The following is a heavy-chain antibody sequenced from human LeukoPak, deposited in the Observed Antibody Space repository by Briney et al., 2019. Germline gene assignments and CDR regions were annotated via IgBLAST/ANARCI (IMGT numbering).Heavy chain of an antibody. V-gene: IGHV4-38-2*02. Sequence: TPSETLSPTCTVSGYSISSGYHWGWIRQPTGKGLEWIASIYHSGNTIYKSSLKIRVTISVDTSKNQFSLKLSSVTAADTAVYYCARAPRGYSYGLPGPGRFDYWGQGTLVTVSS. D-gene: IGHD5-18*01. CDR3: ARAPRGYSYGLPGPGRFDY. CDR1: GYSISSGYH. J-gene: IGHJ4*02. CDR2: IYHSGNT.